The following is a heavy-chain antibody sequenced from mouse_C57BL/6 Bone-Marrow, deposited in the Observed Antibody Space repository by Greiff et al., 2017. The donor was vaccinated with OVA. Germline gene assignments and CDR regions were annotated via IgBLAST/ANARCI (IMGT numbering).Heavy chain of an antibody. CDR3: ARQGYYYGSNYAMDY. CDR1: GFTFSSYG. D-gene: IGHD1-1*01. CDR2: ISSGGSYT. J-gene: IGHJ4*01. Sequence: EVKLMESGGDLVKPGGSLKLSCAASGFTFSSYGMSWVRQTPDKRLEWVATISSGGSYTYYPDSVKGRFTISRDNAKNTLYLQMISLKSDDTAMYYCARQGYYYGSNYAMDYWGQGTSVTVSS. V-gene: IGHV5-6*01.